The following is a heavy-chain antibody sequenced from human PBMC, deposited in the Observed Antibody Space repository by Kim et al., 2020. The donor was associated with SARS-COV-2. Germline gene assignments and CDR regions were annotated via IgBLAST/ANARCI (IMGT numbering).Heavy chain of an antibody. CDR2: ISGSGGST. Sequence: GGSLRLSCAASGFTFSSYAMSGVRQAPGKGMEWVSTISGSGGSTYYADSVKGRFTISRDNAKNTLYLQMNSLRAEDKAVYYCAKGDWNDEGNYDGMEVWG. CDR3: AKGDWNDEGNYDGMEV. D-gene: IGHD1-1*01. V-gene: IGHV3-23*01. CDR1: GFTFSSYA. J-gene: IGHJ6*01.